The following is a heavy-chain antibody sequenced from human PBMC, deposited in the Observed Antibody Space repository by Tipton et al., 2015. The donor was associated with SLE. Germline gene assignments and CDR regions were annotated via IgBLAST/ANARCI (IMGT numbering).Heavy chain of an antibody. CDR2: ISASAST. CDR1: GDSINSGIYY. D-gene: IGHD2-8*02. Sequence: TLSLTCNVSGDSINSGIYYWSWIRQPAGKGLEWIGRISASASTNYHPSLKSRVTISVDTSKNQFSLKLTSLTAADSAVYYCARGKISWAVFVVRSYFDSWGQGTLVTVSS. CDR3: ARGKISWAVFVVRSYFDS. V-gene: IGHV4-61*02. J-gene: IGHJ4*02.